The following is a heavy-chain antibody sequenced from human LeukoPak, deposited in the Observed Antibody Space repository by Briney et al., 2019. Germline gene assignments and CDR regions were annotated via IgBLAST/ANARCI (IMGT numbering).Heavy chain of an antibody. CDR2: IGSSGSTI. CDR1: GFTFSTYG. D-gene: IGHD6-19*01. J-gene: IGHJ4*02. Sequence: GGSLRLSCAASGFTFSTYGMHWVRQAPGKGLEWVSYIGSSGSTIYYADSVKGRFTISRDNARKPLYLQMNSLRVEDTAVYYCARARGSIGYYSFAYWGQGALVTVSS. V-gene: IGHV3-48*04. CDR3: ARARGSIGYYSFAY.